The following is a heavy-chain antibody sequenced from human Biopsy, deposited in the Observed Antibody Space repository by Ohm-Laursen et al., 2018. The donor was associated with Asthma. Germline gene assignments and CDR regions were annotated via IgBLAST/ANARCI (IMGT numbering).Heavy chain of an antibody. CDR3: VRDGTDDAFDI. CDR2: ISKDASTQ. V-gene: IGHV3-30*01. D-gene: IGHD1-1*01. J-gene: IGHJ3*02. CDR1: GFSFSNFA. Sequence: SLRLSCAASGFSFSNFAIHWVRQAPGKGLEWVGVISKDASTQDYADSVKGRITMARDNSKNTLDLQMNSLREEDTAVYYCVRDGTDDAFDIWGQGTVVSVSS.